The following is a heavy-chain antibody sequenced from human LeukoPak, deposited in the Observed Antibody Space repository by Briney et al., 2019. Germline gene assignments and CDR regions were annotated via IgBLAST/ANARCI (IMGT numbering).Heavy chain of an antibody. Sequence: GGSLRLSCAASGFTFSSYSMHWVRQAPGKGLEWVAVISYDGSDKYYADSVKGRFTISRDDSKNTLYLQMNSLRAEDTAVYYCARAQKLEGFDYWGQGTLVTVSS. V-gene: IGHV3-30*03. D-gene: IGHD3-3*02. CDR3: ARAQKLEGFDY. CDR1: GFTFSSYS. J-gene: IGHJ4*02. CDR2: ISYDGSDK.